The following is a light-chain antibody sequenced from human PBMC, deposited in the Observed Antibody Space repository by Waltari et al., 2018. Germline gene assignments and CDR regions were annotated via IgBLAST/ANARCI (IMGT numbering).Light chain of an antibody. CDR3: MQALQTPT. CDR2: LGS. J-gene: IGKJ4*01. Sequence: IVMTQSSLSLPVHLGETASISCRSSQSLLYTNGYNYLAWYLQKPGQSPQLLIYLGSNRASGVPDRFSGSGSGTNFTLKISRVEAEDVGIYYCMQALQTPTFGGGTKVEI. V-gene: IGKV2-28*01. CDR1: QSLLYTNGYNY.